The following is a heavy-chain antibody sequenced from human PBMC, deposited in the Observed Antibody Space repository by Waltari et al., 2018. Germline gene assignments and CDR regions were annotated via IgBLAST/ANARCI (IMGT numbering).Heavy chain of an antibody. V-gene: IGHV4-31*03. CDR2: IYLSGTT. CDR1: GSSINNGGYF. Sequence: QVYLQESGPGLVKPSQTLSLTCIVSGSSINNGGYFWSWIRQHPEKGLEWIGFIYLSGTTYYNPSLKSRVTISADTSKNQFSLKLNSVTAEDTAVYYCARSLVVDNWNGWFDPWGQGTLVTVSS. CDR3: ARSLVVDNWNGWFDP. J-gene: IGHJ5*02. D-gene: IGHD1-20*01.